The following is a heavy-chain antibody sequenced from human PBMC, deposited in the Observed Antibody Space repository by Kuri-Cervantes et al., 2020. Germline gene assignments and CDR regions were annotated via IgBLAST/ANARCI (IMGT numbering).Heavy chain of an antibody. CDR1: GGSISSGGYY. CDR2: IYYSGST. Sequence: ESLKISCTVSGGSISSGGYYWGWIRQPPGKGLEWIGSIYYSGSTYYNPSLKSRATISVDTSKNQFSLKLSSVTAADTAVYYCAIRVAGTFDYWGQGTLVTVSS. CDR3: AIRVAGTFDY. J-gene: IGHJ4*02. V-gene: IGHV4-39*01. D-gene: IGHD6-19*01.